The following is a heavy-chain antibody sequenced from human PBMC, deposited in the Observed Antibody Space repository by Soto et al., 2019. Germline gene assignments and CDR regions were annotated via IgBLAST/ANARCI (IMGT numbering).Heavy chain of an antibody. D-gene: IGHD5-18*01. CDR2: IKQDGSDK. CDR3: TTDWARGYSYGYLVEGMDV. Sequence: GGSLRLSCEASGFTFSTYWMSWVRQAPGKGLEWVATIKQDGSDKYYVDSVRGRFTISRDNAESTLYLQMSSLRAEDTAVYYCTTDWARGYSYGYLVEGMDVWGQGTTVTVSS. CDR1: GFTFSTYW. V-gene: IGHV3-7*03. J-gene: IGHJ6*02.